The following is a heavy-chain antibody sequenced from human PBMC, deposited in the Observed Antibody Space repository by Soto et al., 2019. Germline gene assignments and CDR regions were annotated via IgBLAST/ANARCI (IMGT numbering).Heavy chain of an antibody. V-gene: IGHV3-11*01. Sequence: GGSLRLSCAASGFTFSDYYRSWIRQDPGKGLEWVSYISSSGSTIYYADPVKGRFTISRDNAKNSLYLQMNSLRAEDTAVYYCAGMGSYYYFWSGYSYYYYGMDVWGQGTTVTVSS. CDR3: AGMGSYYYFWSGYSYYYYGMDV. CDR1: GFTFSDYY. CDR2: ISSSGSTI. D-gene: IGHD3-3*01. J-gene: IGHJ6*02.